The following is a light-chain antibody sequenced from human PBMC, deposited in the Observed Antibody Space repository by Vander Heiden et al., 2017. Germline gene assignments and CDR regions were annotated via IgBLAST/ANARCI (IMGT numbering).Light chain of an antibody. CDR3: QQRSNWPPNT. Sequence: EIGLTQSPATLSFSPGARATLSCRASQSVSSYLAWYQQKPGQAPRLRIYDASNRATGIPARFSGSGSGTDFTLTISSLEPEDFAVYYCQQRSNWPPNTFGGGTKVEIK. V-gene: IGKV3-11*01. CDR2: DAS. CDR1: QSVSSY. J-gene: IGKJ4*01.